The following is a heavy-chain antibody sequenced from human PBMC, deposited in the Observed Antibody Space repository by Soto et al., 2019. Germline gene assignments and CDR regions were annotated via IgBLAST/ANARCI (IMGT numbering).Heavy chain of an antibody. Sequence: QVQLVESGGGVVQPGRSLRLSCAASGFTFNTYGMHWVRQAPGKGLEWVSVIAYDGSYKYYADSVKGRFTISRDNSKNTLNLQMNSLRAEDTAVYYCAKDGGTGKYYDYWGQGTLVTVSS. V-gene: IGHV3-30*18. CDR2: IAYDGSYK. CDR1: GFTFNTYG. J-gene: IGHJ4*02. D-gene: IGHD1-1*01. CDR3: AKDGGTGKYYDY.